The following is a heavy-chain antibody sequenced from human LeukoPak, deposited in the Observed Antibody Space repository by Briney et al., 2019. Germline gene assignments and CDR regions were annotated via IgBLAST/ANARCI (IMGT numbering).Heavy chain of an antibody. Sequence: SGGSLRLSCVASGFTFSSYAMHWVRQAPGKGLEWVAVISYDGSNKYYADSVKGRFTISRDNSKNTLYLQMNSLRAEDTAVYYCAPPPQSLPDHWGQGTLVTVSS. CDR3: APPPQSLPDH. V-gene: IGHV3-30-3*01. J-gene: IGHJ5*02. CDR1: GFTFSSYA. CDR2: ISYDGSNK.